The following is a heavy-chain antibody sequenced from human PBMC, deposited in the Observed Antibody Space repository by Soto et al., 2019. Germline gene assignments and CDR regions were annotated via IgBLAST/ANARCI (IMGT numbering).Heavy chain of an antibody. CDR3: ARAPLVRGVMYWGDYYGMDV. D-gene: IGHD3-10*01. J-gene: IGHJ6*02. Sequence: GESLKISCAASGFTVSSNYMSWVRQAPGKGLEWVAVISYDGSNKYYADSVKGRFTISRDNSKNTLYLQMNSLRAEDTAVYYCARAPLVRGVMYWGDYYGMDVWGQGTTVTVSS. V-gene: IGHV3-30-3*01. CDR2: ISYDGSNK. CDR1: GFTVSSNY.